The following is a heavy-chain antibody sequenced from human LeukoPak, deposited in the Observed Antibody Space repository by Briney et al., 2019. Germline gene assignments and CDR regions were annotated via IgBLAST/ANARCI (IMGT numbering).Heavy chain of an antibody. D-gene: IGHD6-19*01. V-gene: IGHV4-38-2*01. CDR3: ARTRSSWYRDGFDI. CDR2: NYHSRTT. CDR1: GHSISSAYY. J-gene: IGHJ3*02. Sequence: SETLSLTCGITGHSISSAYYRGCIRQSAGVGLEFICNNYHSRTTYYNPSLKSRVPISVDPSKNHFSLKVTSLTAADTAVYYCARTRSSWYRDGFDIWGQGTMVSVSS.